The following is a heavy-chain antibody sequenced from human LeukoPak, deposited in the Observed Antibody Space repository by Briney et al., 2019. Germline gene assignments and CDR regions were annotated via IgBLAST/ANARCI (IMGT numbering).Heavy chain of an antibody. J-gene: IGHJ3*02. CDR2: ISGSGGFT. CDR1: GFTFSSYA. D-gene: IGHD3-22*01. Sequence: GGSLRLSCAASGFTFSSYAMSWVRQAPGKGLEWVSSISGSGGFTYYADSVKGRFTISRDNSKNTLYLQMNSLRAEDTAVYYCAKPYDSSGYPPDAFDIWGQGTMVTVSS. CDR3: AKPYDSSGYPPDAFDI. V-gene: IGHV3-23*01.